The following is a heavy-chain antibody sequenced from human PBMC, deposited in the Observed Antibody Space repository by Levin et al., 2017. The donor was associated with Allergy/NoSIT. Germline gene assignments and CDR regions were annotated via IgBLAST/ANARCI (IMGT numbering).Heavy chain of an antibody. D-gene: IGHD2-8*02. CDR1: GGSLNNYY. Sequence: SETLSLTCAVYGGSLNNYYWTWIRQSPDKGLEWIGEINYGGGTNYNPSLKSRATVSLDTSNYQFSLRLNSVTAADTAVYYCARRVTVVYSIDVWGKGTTVTVSS. CDR3: ARRVTVVYSIDV. V-gene: IGHV4-34*01. J-gene: IGHJ6*04. CDR2: INYGGGT.